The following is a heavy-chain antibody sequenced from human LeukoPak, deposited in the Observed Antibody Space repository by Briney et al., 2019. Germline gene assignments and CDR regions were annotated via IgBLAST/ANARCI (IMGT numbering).Heavy chain of an antibody. J-gene: IGHJ4*02. CDR3: TKATKWLAFDD. D-gene: IGHD6-19*01. CDR2: IYTGGTT. CDR1: GGSTSNHF. V-gene: IGHV4-59*11. Sequence: SETLSLTCTVSGGSTSNHFWSWIRQPPGTGLEWIGNIYTGGTTNYNPSLKSGVTISIDTSKNQLSLHLASVTAADTAVYYCTKATKWLAFDDWGRGTLVTVSS.